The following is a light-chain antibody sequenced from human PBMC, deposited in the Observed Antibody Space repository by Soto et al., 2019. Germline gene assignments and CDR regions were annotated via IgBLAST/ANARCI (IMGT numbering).Light chain of an antibody. V-gene: IGLV2-18*02. CDR2: EVS. Sequence: QPVLTQPPSVSGSPGQSVTISCTGSSSDVGSNNRVSWYQQPPGTAPKFIIYEVSNRPSGVPDRFSGSKSGNTASLTISGLQAEDEADYYCSSYISSSSSVVFGGGTKVTVL. CDR1: SSDVGSNNR. J-gene: IGLJ2*01. CDR3: SSYISSSSSVV.